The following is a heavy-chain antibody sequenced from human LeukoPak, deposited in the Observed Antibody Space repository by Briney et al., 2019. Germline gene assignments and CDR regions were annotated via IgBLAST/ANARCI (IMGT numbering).Heavy chain of an antibody. J-gene: IGHJ4*02. D-gene: IGHD3-22*01. Sequence: PSEILSLTCTVSGGSISSYYWSWIRQPPGKGLEWIGYIYYSGSTNYNPSLKSRVTISVDTSKNQFSLELSSVTAADTAVYYCARVWYDSSGYYHPFDYWGQGTLVTVSS. CDR3: ARVWYDSSGYYHPFDY. CDR2: IYYSGST. CDR1: GGSISSYY. V-gene: IGHV4-59*01.